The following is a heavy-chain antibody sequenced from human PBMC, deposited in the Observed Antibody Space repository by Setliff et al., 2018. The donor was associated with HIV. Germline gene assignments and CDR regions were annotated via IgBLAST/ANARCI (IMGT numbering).Heavy chain of an antibody. J-gene: IGHJ4*02. D-gene: IGHD1-1*01. CDR2: ISTSGGAA. CDR1: GFTFSNHV. Sequence: GESLKISCAASGFTFSNHVMNWVRQAPGKGLEWVSAISTSGGAADYADSVKGRFTISRDNSKNTLYLQMNSLRAEDTALYFCARRGNLLEGRQLDSWGQGTLVTVSS. V-gene: IGHV3-23*01. CDR3: ARRGNLLEGRQLDS.